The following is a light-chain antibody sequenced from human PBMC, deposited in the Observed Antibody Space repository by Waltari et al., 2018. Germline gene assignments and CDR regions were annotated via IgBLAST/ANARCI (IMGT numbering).Light chain of an antibody. V-gene: IGLV2-11*01. CDR2: DVN. Sequence: QSALTQPRSVSGSPGQSVTISCTGTSSDVGGYNFVSWYQQYPGKAPTLMIYDVNKRPSGVPDRFSGSKYGNTASLIISGLQTEDEADYYCCSYAGYYTVFGGGTKLTVL. CDR3: CSYAGYYTV. J-gene: IGLJ3*02. CDR1: SSDVGGYNF.